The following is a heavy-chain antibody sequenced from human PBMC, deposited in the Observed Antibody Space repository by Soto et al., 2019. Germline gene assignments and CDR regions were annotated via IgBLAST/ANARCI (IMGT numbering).Heavy chain of an antibody. D-gene: IGHD2-15*01. V-gene: IGHV5-51*01. CDR3: ARSPRSSGSPRGYGMDL. CDR1: GDSFTSYG. Sequence: XESLKISWEGSGDSFTSYGLVWVRQMPGKGLEWMGIIYPGDSDTRYSPSFQGQVTISADKSISTAYLQWSSLKASDTAMYYCARSPRSSGSPRGYGMDLWAQGTTVTVPS. J-gene: IGHJ6*02. CDR2: IYPGDSDT.